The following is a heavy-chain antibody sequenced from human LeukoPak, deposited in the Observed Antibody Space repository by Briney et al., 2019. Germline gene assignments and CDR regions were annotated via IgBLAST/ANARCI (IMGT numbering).Heavy chain of an antibody. D-gene: IGHD1-26*01. Sequence: KPSETLSLTCTVSGGSISSYYWSWIRQPPGKGLEWIGYIYYSGSTNYNPSLKSRVTISVDTSKNQFSLKLSSVTAADTAVYYCARGSIVGATMLDYWGQGTLVTVSS. V-gene: IGHV4-59*01. CDR3: ARGSIVGATMLDY. CDR1: GGSISSYY. J-gene: IGHJ4*02. CDR2: IYYSGST.